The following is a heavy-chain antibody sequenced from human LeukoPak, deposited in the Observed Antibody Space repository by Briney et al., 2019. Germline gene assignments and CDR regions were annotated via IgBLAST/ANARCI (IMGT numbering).Heavy chain of an antibody. CDR1: GYTFTGYY. CDR3: ARHPITMVRGVPYGMDV. Sequence: GASVXXSCKASGYTFTGYYMHWVRQXPGQGLEWMGWINPNSGGTNYAQKFQGWVTMTRDTSISTAYMELSRLRSDDTAVYYCARHPITMVRGVPYGMDVWGQGTTVTVSS. CDR2: INPNSGGT. V-gene: IGHV1-2*04. J-gene: IGHJ6*02. D-gene: IGHD3-10*01.